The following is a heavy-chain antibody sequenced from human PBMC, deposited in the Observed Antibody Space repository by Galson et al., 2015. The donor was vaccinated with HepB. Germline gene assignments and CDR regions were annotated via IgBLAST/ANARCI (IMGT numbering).Heavy chain of an antibody. D-gene: IGHD6-13*01. V-gene: IGHV1-3*02. J-gene: IGHJ4*02. Sequence: SVKVSCKASGYTFTSYAMHWVRQAPGQRLEWMGWSNAGNGNTKYSQEFQGRVTITRDTSASTAYVELSSLRSEDMAVYYCATSGYSSSWYQLVYWGQGTLVTVSS. CDR1: GYTFTSYA. CDR2: SNAGNGNT. CDR3: ATSGYSSSWYQLVY.